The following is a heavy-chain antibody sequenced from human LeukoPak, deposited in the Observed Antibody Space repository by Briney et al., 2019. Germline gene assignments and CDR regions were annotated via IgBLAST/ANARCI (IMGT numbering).Heavy chain of an antibody. D-gene: IGHD6-13*01. CDR1: GGSISSGNYY. CDR2: IYTSGST. J-gene: IGHJ1*01. V-gene: IGHV4-61*02. Sequence: SETLSLTWTVSGGSISSGNYYWSWIRRPAGKGLEWIGRIYTSGSTNYNPSLKSRVTISLDTSKNQFSLKLSSVTAADTAVYYCARGSSWSQYEYFEHWGQGTLVTVSS. CDR3: ARGSSWSQYEYFEH.